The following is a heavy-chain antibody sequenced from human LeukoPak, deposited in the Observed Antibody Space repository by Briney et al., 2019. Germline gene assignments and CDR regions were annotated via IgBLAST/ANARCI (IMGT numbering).Heavy chain of an antibody. Sequence: GGSLRLSCAASGFSFSSYWMHWVRQLPGKGLVWVSRINPGGSSTAYADSVKGRFTISRDNAENTLYLQMDSLRAEDTAVYYCARSNQADDYWGQGTLVTVSS. J-gene: IGHJ4*02. CDR1: GFSFSSYW. CDR2: INPGGSST. D-gene: IGHD1-14*01. V-gene: IGHV3-74*01. CDR3: ARSNQADDY.